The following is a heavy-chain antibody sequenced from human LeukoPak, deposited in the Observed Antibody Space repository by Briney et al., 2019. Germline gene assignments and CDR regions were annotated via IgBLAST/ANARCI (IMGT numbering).Heavy chain of an antibody. CDR1: GFTFDDYG. V-gene: IGHV3-20*04. CDR3: ARGVKPNGKWELPPDY. J-gene: IGHJ4*02. CDR2: INWNGGST. D-gene: IGHD1-26*01. Sequence: GGSLRLSCAASGFTFDDYGMSWVRQAPGKGLEWVSGINWNGGSTGYADSVKGRFTISRDNAKNSLYLQMNSLRAEDTALYYCARGVKPNGKWELPPDYWGQGTLVTVSS.